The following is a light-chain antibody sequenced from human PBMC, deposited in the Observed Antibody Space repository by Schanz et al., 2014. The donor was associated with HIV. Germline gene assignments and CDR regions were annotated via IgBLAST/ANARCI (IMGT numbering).Light chain of an antibody. V-gene: IGKV3D-20*01. Sequence: EIVLTQSPGTLSLSPGERATLSCRASQSVSRLAWFQHKPGLAPRLLIYDASSRATGIPDRFSGSGSGTDFTLTISRLEPEDFAVYYCQQYGNSPFTFGPGTKVDFK. CDR3: QQYGNSPFT. J-gene: IGKJ3*01. CDR2: DAS. CDR1: QSVSR.